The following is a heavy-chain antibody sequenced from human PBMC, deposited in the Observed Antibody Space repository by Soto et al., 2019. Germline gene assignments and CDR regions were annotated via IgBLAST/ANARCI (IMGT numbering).Heavy chain of an antibody. CDR1: GGNIISYY. J-gene: IGHJ3*02. CDR3: ARLLDFWDAFDI. D-gene: IGHD3-3*01. V-gene: IGHV4-59*08. Sequence: SETLSLTCTVSGGNIISYYWSWIRQPPGKGLEWIGYIYYSGSTNYNPSLKSRVTISIDTSKNQFSLKLSSVTAADTAVYYCARLLDFWDAFDIWGQGTMVTVSS. CDR2: IYYSGST.